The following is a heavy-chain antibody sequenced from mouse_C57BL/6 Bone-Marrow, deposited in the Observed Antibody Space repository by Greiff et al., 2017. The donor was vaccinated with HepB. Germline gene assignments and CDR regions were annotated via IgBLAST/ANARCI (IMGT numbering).Heavy chain of an antibody. Sequence: QVTLKVSGAELARPGASVKLSCKASGYTFTSYGISWVKQRTGQGLEWIGEIYPRSGNTYYNEKFKGKATLTADKSSSTAYMELRSLTSEDSAVYFCARPLYYGSVYWGQGTTLTVSS. CDR1: GYTFTSYG. CDR2: IYPRSGNT. D-gene: IGHD1-1*01. V-gene: IGHV1-81*01. J-gene: IGHJ2*01. CDR3: ARPLYYGSVY.